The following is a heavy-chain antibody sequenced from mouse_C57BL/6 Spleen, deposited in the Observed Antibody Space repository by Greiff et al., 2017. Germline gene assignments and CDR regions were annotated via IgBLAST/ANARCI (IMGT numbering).Heavy chain of an antibody. J-gene: IGHJ2*01. D-gene: IGHD3-2*02. CDR2: IDPSDSYT. Sequence: QVQLKQPGAELVMPGASVKLSCKASGYTFTSYWMHWVKQRPGQGLEWIGEIDPSDSYTNYNQKFKGKSTLTVDKSSSTAYMQLSSLTSEDSAVYYCARSGLRLDFDYWGQGTTLTVSS. V-gene: IGHV1-69*01. CDR1: GYTFTSYW. CDR3: ARSGLRLDFDY.